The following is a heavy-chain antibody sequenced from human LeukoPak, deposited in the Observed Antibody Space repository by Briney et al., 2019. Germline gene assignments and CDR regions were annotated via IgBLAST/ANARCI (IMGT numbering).Heavy chain of an antibody. J-gene: IGHJ4*02. D-gene: IGHD3-22*01. V-gene: IGHV4-59*12. CDR3: AREKALIDHYDFSGYDWEY. CDR1: GGSISSYC. CDR2: IYYSGST. Sequence: SETLSLTCTASGGSISSYCWSWIRQPPGKGLEWIGYIYYSGSTNYNPSLKSRVTISVDTSKNQFYLNLTSVTAADTAVYYCAREKALIDHYDFSGYDWEYWGPGSLVIVSS.